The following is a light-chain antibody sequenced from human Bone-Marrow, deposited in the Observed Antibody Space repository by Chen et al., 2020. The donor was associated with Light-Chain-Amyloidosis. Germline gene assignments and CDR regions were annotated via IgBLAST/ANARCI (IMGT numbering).Light chain of an antibody. CDR3: SSFAGSDNPLL. Sequence: QSALTQPPSASGSPGQSVTISCTGTSSDVGVYNYVSWYQQHPGKAPKLMIYEVSKRPSGVPGRFSGSKSGNTASLTVSGLQAEDEADYYCSSFAGSDNPLLFGGGTRLIVL. J-gene: IGLJ3*02. CDR2: EVS. V-gene: IGLV2-8*01. CDR1: SSDVGVYNY.